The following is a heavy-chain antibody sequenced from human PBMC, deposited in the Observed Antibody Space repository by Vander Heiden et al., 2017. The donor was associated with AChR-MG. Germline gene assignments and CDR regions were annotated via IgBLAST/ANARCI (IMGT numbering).Heavy chain of an antibody. CDR2: IYHSGST. V-gene: IGHV4-38-2*01. CDR1: GYSISSGYH. J-gene: IGHJ5*02. D-gene: IGHD6-13*01. Sequence: QVQLQESGPGLVKPSETLSLTCAVSGYSISSGYHWGWIRQPPGKGLEWIGSIYHSGSTYYNPSLKSRVTISVDTSKNQFSLKLSSVTAADTAVYYCASSSSSWYYGWFDPWGQGTQVTVSS. CDR3: ASSSSSWYYGWFDP.